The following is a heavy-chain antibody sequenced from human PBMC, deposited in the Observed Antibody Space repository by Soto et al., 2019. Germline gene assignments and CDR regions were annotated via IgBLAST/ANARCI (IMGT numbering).Heavy chain of an antibody. CDR1: GYTFTSYG. D-gene: IGHD3-22*01. J-gene: IGHJ6*02. CDR3: ARDLGYYDSSGYLGPYYGMDV. V-gene: IGHV1-18*01. Sequence: ASVKVSCKASGYTFTSYGISWVRQAPGQGLEWMGWISAYNGDTNYAQKLQGRGTMTTDTSTSTAYMELRSLRSDDTAVYYCARDLGYYDSSGYLGPYYGMDVWGQGTTVTVSS. CDR2: ISAYNGDT.